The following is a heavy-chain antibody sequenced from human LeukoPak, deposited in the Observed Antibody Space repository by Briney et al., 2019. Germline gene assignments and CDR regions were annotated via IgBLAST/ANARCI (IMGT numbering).Heavy chain of an antibody. V-gene: IGHV4-59*01. CDR3: ARGIIPAASYNWFDP. D-gene: IGHD2-2*01. J-gene: IGHJ5*02. Sequence: PSETLSLTCTVSGGSINSFYWSWIRQPPGKGLEWIGYISYSGRTSYNPSLKSRVTISVDTSKNQISLKLSSVTAADTAVYYCARGIIPAASYNWFDPWGQGTLVTVSS. CDR1: GGSINSFY. CDR2: ISYSGRT.